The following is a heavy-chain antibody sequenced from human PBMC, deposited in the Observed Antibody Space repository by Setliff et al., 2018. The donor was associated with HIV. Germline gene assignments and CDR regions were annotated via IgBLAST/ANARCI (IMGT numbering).Heavy chain of an antibody. CDR2: IHPNTGST. CDR1: GYTFTAYY. J-gene: IGHJ3*01. V-gene: IGHV1-2*06. Sequence: ASVKVSCKTSGYTFTAYYIYWVRQAPGHGLELMGRIHPNTGSTNYLQKFQGRVSITRDTSMSTAYMTLTGLTSDDTAVYYCAKQGYADSLYAFDVWGQGTMVTVSS. CDR3: AKQGYADSLYAFDV. D-gene: IGHD3-16*01.